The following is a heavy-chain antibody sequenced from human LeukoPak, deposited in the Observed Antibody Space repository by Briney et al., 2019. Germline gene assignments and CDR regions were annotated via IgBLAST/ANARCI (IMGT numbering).Heavy chain of an antibody. CDR2: VFYSENT. J-gene: IGHJ4*02. CDR3: ASGPWVTPFDY. V-gene: IGHV4-39*07. Sequence: PSETLSLTCTVSGASISSTIYYWGWIRQPPGEGLEWIGSVFYSENTYYNPSLKSRVTISVDTSKNQFSLNLNSVTAADTAVYFCASGPWVTPFDYWGQGTLVPVSS. CDR1: GASISSTIYY. D-gene: IGHD2-21*02.